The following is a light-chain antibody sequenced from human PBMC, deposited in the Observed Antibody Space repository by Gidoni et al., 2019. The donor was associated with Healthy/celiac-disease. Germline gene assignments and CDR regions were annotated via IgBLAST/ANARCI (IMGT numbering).Light chain of an antibody. Sequence: SYVLTQHPSVSVAPGKTGRITGGGNNIERKNVHWYQQQPGQAPVLVIYYDSDRPSEIPERFSVSNSGNTATLSISRVEAGDEADSYCQVWDSSSDHPGVVFGGGTKLTVL. V-gene: IGLV3-21*04. CDR2: YDS. CDR3: QVWDSSSDHPGVV. CDR1: NIERKN. J-gene: IGLJ2*01.